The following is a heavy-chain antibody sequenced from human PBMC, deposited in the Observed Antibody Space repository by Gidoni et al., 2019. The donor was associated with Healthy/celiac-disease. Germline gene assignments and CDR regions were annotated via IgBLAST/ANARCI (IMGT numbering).Heavy chain of an antibody. CDR1: GYTFTSYF. J-gene: IGHJ6*02. CDR2: INPSGGST. CDR3: ARDRLTGEYYYYYYGMDV. D-gene: IGHD7-27*01. V-gene: IGHV1-46*01. Sequence: QVQLVQSGAEVKKPGASVKVSCKASGYTFTSYFMHWVRQAPGQGLEWMGIINPSGGSTSYAQKFQGRVTMTRDTSTSTVYMELSSLRSEDTAVYYCARDRLTGEYYYYYYGMDVWGQGTTVTVSS.